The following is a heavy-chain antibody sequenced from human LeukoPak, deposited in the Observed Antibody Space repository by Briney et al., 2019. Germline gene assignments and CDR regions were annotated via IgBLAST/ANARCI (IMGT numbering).Heavy chain of an antibody. CDR2: MRRDGNEI. V-gene: IGHV3-7*03. Sequence: GGSLRLSCSASGFTFSTYWMSWVRQAPGKGLEWVANMRRDGNEIYYLDSVRGRFTISRDNAKNSLYLQMSSLRAEDTAVYYCAKEGPPDYYGSGSYFDYWGQGTLVTVSS. CDR1: GFTFSTYW. CDR3: AKEGPPDYYGSGSYFDY. J-gene: IGHJ4*02. D-gene: IGHD3-10*01.